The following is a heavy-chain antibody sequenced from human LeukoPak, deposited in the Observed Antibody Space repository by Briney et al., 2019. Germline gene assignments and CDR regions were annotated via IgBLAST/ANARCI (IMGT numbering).Heavy chain of an antibody. V-gene: IGHV3-7*01. Sequence: AGGSLRLSCVASGFPFSSYWMTWVRQAPGKGLEWVASINPEGSEKYSADSVKGRFTISRDNAKNSLYLQMDSLRVEDTAFYYCARDLAYSRLDYWGQGMLVTVSS. D-gene: IGHD5-18*01. J-gene: IGHJ4*02. CDR1: GFPFSSYW. CDR2: INPEGSEK. CDR3: ARDLAYSRLDY.